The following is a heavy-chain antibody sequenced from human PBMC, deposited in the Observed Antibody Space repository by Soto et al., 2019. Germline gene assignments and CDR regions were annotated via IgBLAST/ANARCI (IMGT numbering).Heavy chain of an antibody. CDR1: GFTLSSYE. CDR2: ISNSDMTI. Sequence: GSLRLSCVASGFTLSSYEMNWVRQSPGKGLEWVSYISNSDMTIYYADSVRGRFTISRDNAKNSLYLQMNSLRAEDTAVYYCARDWSVVTPDYYYYGMDVWGQGTTVTVSS. D-gene: IGHD4-4*01. J-gene: IGHJ6*02. CDR3: ARDWSVVTPDYYYYGMDV. V-gene: IGHV3-48*03.